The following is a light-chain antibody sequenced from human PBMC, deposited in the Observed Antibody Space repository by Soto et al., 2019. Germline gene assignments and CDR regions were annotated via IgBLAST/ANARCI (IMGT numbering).Light chain of an antibody. V-gene: IGLV1-40*01. J-gene: IGLJ1*01. Sequence: QSVLAQPPSVSGAPGQRVTISCTGSSSNNGAGYDVHWYQQLPGTAPKLLIYGNSNRPSGVPDRFSGSKSGTSASLAITGLQAEDEADYYCQSYDSSLSGHVFGTGTKVTV. CDR3: QSYDSSLSGHV. CDR2: GNS. CDR1: SSNNGAGYD.